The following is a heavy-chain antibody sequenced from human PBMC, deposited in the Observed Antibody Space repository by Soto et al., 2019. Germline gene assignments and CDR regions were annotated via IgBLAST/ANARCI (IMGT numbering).Heavy chain of an antibody. D-gene: IGHD3-9*01. Sequence: GGSLRLSCAASGFTFDDYAMHWVRQGPGKGLEWISGISWNSGGIGYADSVKGRFTISRDNAKNSLYLQMDRLRPEDTAFYYCAKSPHDILIGSAFDYWGQGTLVTVSS. V-gene: IGHV3-9*01. CDR3: AKSPHDILIGSAFDY. CDR1: GFTFDDYA. J-gene: IGHJ4*02. CDR2: ISWNSGGI.